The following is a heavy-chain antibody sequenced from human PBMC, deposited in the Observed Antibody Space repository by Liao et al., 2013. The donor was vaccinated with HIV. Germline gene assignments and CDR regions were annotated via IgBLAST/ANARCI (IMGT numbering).Heavy chain of an antibody. Sequence: QVQLQESGPRLVKPSETLSLTCTVSGGSMRTNYWSWIRQPPGRGLSGLEYFLSQWEHQLQPSLKSRVSISIETSKNQFFLRLSSVTAADTAMYYCATAGDTSGYYWAALDSWGRGNPSVTVSS. J-gene: IGHJ4*02. D-gene: IGHD3-22*01. CDR3: ATAGDTSGYYWAALDS. CDR1: GGSMRTNY. V-gene: IGHV4-59*01. CDR2: FLSQWEH.